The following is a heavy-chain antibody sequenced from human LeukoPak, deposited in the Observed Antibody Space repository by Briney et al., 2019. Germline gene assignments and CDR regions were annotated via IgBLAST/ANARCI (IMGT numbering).Heavy chain of an antibody. CDR2: ISSSGSTI. V-gene: IGHV3-48*03. J-gene: IGHJ5*02. D-gene: IGHD2-15*01. CDR1: GFTFSSYE. Sequence: GGSLRLSCAASGFTFSSYEMNWVRQAPGKGLEWVSYISSSGSTIYYADSVKGRFTISRDNAKNSLYLQMNSLRAEDTAVYYCAKDRPYCSGGSCYFNWFDPWGQGTLVTVSS. CDR3: AKDRPYCSGGSCYFNWFDP.